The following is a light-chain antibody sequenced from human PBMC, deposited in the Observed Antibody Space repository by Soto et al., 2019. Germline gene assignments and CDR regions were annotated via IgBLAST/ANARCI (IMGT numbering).Light chain of an antibody. CDR2: WAS. CDR3: QQYCSMPLT. Sequence: DIVMTQSPDSLAVSLGERATINCKSSQSVLSRSNNKNYLTWYQLKPGQPPKLLIYWASTRKSGVPDRFSGSGSGADFTLTISSLQAEDVAVYSCQQYCSMPLTFGGGTRVEIK. CDR1: QSVLSRSNNKNY. J-gene: IGKJ4*01. V-gene: IGKV4-1*01.